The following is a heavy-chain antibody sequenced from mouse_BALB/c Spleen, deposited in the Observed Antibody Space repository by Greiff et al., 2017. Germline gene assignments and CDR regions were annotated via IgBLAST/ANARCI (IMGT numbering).Heavy chain of an antibody. CDR3: ARHRSTSGLAY. D-gene: IGHD5-1*01. Sequence: EVPRVESGGGLVKPGGSLKLSCAASGFAFSSYDMSWVRQTPEKRLEWVAYISSGGGSTYYPDTVKGRLTISRDNAKNTLYLQMSSLKSEDTAMYYCARHRSTSGLAYWGEGTLVTVSA. V-gene: IGHV5-12-1*01. J-gene: IGHJ3*01. CDR2: ISSGGGST. CDR1: GFAFSSYD.